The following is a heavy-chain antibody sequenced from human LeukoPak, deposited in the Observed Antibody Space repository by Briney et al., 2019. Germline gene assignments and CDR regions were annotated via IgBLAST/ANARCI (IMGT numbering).Heavy chain of an antibody. CDR2: INTNTGNP. Sequence: ASVKVSCKASGYTFTSYAMNWVRQAPGQGLEWMGWINTNTGNPTYAQGFTGRFVFSLDTSVSTAYLQISSLKAEDTAVYYCARGFDWLTTGWFDPWGQGTLVTVSS. V-gene: IGHV7-4-1*02. CDR1: GYTFTSYA. D-gene: IGHD3-9*01. CDR3: ARGFDWLTTGWFDP. J-gene: IGHJ5*02.